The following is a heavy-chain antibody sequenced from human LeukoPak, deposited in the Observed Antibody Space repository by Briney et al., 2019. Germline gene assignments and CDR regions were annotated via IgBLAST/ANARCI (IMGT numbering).Heavy chain of an antibody. Sequence: SETLSLTCTVSGGSISSYYWSWIRQPPGKGLEWIGYIYYSGSTNYNPSLKSRVTISVDTSKNQFSLKLSSVTAADTAVYYCARSHSSGWYEGFDIWGKGTMVTVSS. V-gene: IGHV4-59*01. CDR3: ARSHSSGWYEGFDI. D-gene: IGHD6-19*01. J-gene: IGHJ3*02. CDR1: GGSISSYY. CDR2: IYYSGST.